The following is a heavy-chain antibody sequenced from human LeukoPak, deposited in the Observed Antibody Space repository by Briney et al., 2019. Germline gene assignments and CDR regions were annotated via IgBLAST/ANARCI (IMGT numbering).Heavy chain of an antibody. D-gene: IGHD2-2*01. CDR1: GFTFSDFY. CDR3: ARLGYCNNISCRLFDS. J-gene: IGHJ4*02. CDR2: ISSSGSTI. V-gene: IGHV3-11*01. Sequence: PGGSLRLSCAASGFTFSDFYMSWIRQAPGKGLEWVSYISSSGSTIYYADSVKGRFTISRDNAKNSLYLQMNSLRAEDTAVYYCARLGYCNNISCRLFDSWGQGTLVTVSS.